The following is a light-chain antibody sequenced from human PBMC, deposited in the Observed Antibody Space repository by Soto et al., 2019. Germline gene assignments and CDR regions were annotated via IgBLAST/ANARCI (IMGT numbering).Light chain of an antibody. J-gene: IGLJ1*01. CDR3: AAWDDSLNGRV. CDR2: YDN. Sequence: QPVLTQPPSASGTPGQRVTISCSGSNSNIGSNTVNWYQQLPGTAPKLLIYYDNLRPSGGPDRISGSKSGTSASLAISGLQSDDEADYYCAAWDDSLNGRVFGTGTKLTVL. V-gene: IGLV1-44*01. CDR1: NSNIGSNT.